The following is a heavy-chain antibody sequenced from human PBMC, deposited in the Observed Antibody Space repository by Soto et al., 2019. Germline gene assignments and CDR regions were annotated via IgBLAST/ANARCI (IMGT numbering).Heavy chain of an antibody. CDR2: ISAYNGNT. Sequence: SVKASCKTSGYTYTSYALSWARQAPGQGLEWMGWISAYNGNTNYAQKLQGRVTMTTDTSTSTAYMELRSLRSDDTAVYYCAKDTAMDPHAFDIWGQGTMVTVSS. CDR1: GYTYTSYA. CDR3: AKDTAMDPHAFDI. D-gene: IGHD5-18*01. J-gene: IGHJ3*02. V-gene: IGHV1-18*01.